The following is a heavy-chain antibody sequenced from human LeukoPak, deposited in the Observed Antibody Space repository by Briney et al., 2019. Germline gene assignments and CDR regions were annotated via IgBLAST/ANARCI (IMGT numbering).Heavy chain of an antibody. Sequence: SETLSLTCAVHGGSFSGYYWSWIRQPPGKGLEWIGEINHSGSTNYNPSLKSRVTISVDTSKNQFPLKLSSVTAADTAVYYCARHRRYYYGSGSTLAFDYWGQGTLVTVSS. D-gene: IGHD3-10*01. CDR3: ARHRRYYYGSGSTLAFDY. V-gene: IGHV4-34*01. CDR1: GGSFSGYY. J-gene: IGHJ4*02. CDR2: INHSGST.